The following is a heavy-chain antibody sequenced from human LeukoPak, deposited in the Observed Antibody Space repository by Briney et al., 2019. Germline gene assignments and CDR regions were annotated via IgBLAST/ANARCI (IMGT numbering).Heavy chain of an antibody. CDR1: GGSISSGSYY. D-gene: IGHD2-2*01. V-gene: IGHV4-61*02. J-gene: IGHJ6*03. CDR3: ARDLEGIVVVPATYYYYYYMDV. CDR2: IYTSGST. Sequence: SETLSLTCTVSGGSISSGSYYWSWIRQPAGKGLEWIGRIYTSGSTNYNPSLKSRVTMSVDTSKNQFSLKLSSVTAADTAVYYCARDLEGIVVVPATYYYYYYMDVWGKGTTVTVSS.